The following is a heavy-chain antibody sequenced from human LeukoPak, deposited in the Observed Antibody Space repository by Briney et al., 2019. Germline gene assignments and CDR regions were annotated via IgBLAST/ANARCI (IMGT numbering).Heavy chain of an antibody. Sequence: PGGSLRLSCAASGFKFSSYWMNWVRLAPGKGLEWVANIRQDGNDKYYVDSVKGRFTISRDNAKSSLFLQMNTLRAEDTALYYCARDRPPPSSYHFISAFDIWGQGIVVTVSS. J-gene: IGHJ3*02. D-gene: IGHD6-13*01. CDR3: ARDRPPPSSYHFISAFDI. CDR2: IRQDGNDK. CDR1: GFKFSSYW. V-gene: IGHV3-7*01.